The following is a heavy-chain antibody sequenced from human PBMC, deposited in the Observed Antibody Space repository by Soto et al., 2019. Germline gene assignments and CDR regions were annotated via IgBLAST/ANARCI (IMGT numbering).Heavy chain of an antibody. V-gene: IGHV4-59*08. Sequence: QVQLQESGPGLVKPSETLSLTCTVSGGSISSYYWRWIRQPPGKGLEWIGYIYYSGSTNYNPSLKSRVTISVDTSKNQFSLKLSSVTSADTAVYYCARLWGWSGDYWGQGTLVTVSS. CDR1: GGSISSYY. CDR2: IYYSGST. CDR3: ARLWGWSGDY. J-gene: IGHJ4*02. D-gene: IGHD3-16*01.